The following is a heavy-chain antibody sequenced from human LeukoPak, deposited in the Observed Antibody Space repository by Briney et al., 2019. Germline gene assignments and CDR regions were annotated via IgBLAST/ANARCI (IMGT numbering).Heavy chain of an antibody. D-gene: IGHD3-3*01. Sequence: PSETLSLTCTVSGDSINSLDLWSWIRQHPGKGLEWIGYIYYSGSTYYNPSLKSRVTISVDTSKNQFSLKLSSVTAADTAMYYCAGYGSQVGHYDFWSGPKGNWFDPWGQGTLVTVSS. CDR3: AGYGSQVGHYDFWSGPKGNWFDP. J-gene: IGHJ5*02. CDR1: GDSINSLDL. CDR2: IYYSGST. V-gene: IGHV4-31*03.